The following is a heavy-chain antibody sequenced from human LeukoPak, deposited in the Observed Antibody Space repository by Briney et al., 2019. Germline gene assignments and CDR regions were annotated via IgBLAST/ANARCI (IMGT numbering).Heavy chain of an antibody. V-gene: IGHV3-23*01. Sequence: GGSLRLSCAASGFTFSAFAMTWVRQAPGKGLEWVSTITDDGYNTYSADSVKGRITFSRDNSKNTLYLQMNSLRAEDTAVYYCAKLRVDFWSGYRGSFDYWGQGTLVTVSS. CDR3: AKLRVDFWSGYRGSFDY. CDR1: GFTFSAFA. CDR2: ITDDGYNT. J-gene: IGHJ4*02. D-gene: IGHD3-3*01.